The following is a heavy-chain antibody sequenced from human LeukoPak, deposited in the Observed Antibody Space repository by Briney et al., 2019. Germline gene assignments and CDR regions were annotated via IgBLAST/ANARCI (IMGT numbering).Heavy chain of an antibody. J-gene: IGHJ6*02. D-gene: IGHD6-25*01. CDR1: GGSFSGYY. CDR2: INHSGST. CDR3: ARRRRLRVGRDYYYYGMDV. V-gene: IGHV4-34*01. Sequence: SETLSLTCAVYGGSFSGYYWSWIRQPPGKGLEWIGEINHSGSTNYNPSLKSRVTISVDTSKNQFSLKLSSVTAEDTAVYYCARRRRLRVGRDYYYYGMDVWGQGTTVTVSS.